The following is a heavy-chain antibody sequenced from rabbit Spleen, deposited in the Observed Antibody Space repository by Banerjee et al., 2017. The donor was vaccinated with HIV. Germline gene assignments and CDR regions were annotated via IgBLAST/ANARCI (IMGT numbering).Heavy chain of an antibody. D-gene: IGHD2-1*01. CDR3: ARDSYDDYGDVDL. CDR2: IYTGSSDNT. CDR1: GFSFSNKAV. Sequence: QQQLVESGGGLVKPEGSLKLSCTASGFSFSNKAVMCWVRQAPGKGLEWIACIYTGSSDNTFYASWAKGRFTISKTSSTTVTLQMTSLTAADTATYFCARDSYDDYGDVDLWGPGTLVTVS. V-gene: IGHV1S45*01. J-gene: IGHJ6*01.